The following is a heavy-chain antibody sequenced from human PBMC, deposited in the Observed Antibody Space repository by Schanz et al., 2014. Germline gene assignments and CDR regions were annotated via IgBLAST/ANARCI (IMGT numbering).Heavy chain of an antibody. V-gene: IGHV4-59*12. Sequence: QLQLQESGPGLVKPSETLSLTCTVPSDSISHYYLSWIRQPPGKELEWVAFIYDRGTTNYNPSLESRVTISVDKSKNQFSLILSSMTAADTAVYYCTRSTLWSYDVWGRGTMVIVSS. CDR2: IYDRGTT. D-gene: IGHD2-21*01. J-gene: IGHJ3*01. CDR1: SDSISHYY. CDR3: TRSTLWSYDV.